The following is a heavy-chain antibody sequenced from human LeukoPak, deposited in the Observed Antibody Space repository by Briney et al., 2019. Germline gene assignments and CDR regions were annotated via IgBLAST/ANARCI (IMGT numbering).Heavy chain of an antibody. J-gene: IGHJ4*02. CDR2: INPNSGGT. V-gene: IGHV1-2*04. CDR3: ARGKVTAMVTDY. Sequence: PGRSLRLSCAASGFTFSSYAMHWVRQAPGQGLEWMGWINPNSGGTNYAQKFQGWVTMTRDTSISTAYMELSRLRSDDTAVYYCARGKVTAMVTDYWGQGTLVTVSS. D-gene: IGHD5-18*01. CDR1: GFTFSSYA.